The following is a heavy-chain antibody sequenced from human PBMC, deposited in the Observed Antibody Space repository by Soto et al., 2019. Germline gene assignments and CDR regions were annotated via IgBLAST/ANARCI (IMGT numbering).Heavy chain of an antibody. V-gene: IGHV4-39*01. CDR3: ARPHGGSSGWDNWFDP. Sequence: PSETLSLTCTVSGGSISSSSYYWGWIRQPPGNGLDCIGSIYYSGNTYYNPSLKSRVTISVDTSKNQFSLKLSSVTAADTAVYYCARPHGGSSGWDNWFDPWGQGTLVTVSS. CDR2: IYYSGNT. J-gene: IGHJ5*02. D-gene: IGHD6-25*01. CDR1: GGSISSSSYY.